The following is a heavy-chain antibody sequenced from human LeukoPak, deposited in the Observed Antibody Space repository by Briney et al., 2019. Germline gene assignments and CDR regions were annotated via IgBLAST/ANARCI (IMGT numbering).Heavy chain of an antibody. J-gene: IGHJ4*02. Sequence: PGRSLRLSCAASGFTFDDYAMHWVRQAPGKGLEWVSGISWNSGSIGYADSVKGRFTTSRDNAKNSLYLQMNSLRAEDTALYYCAKDSLMITFGGVIVSWGQGTLVTVSS. CDR3: AKDSLMITFGGVIVS. CDR1: GFTFDDYA. V-gene: IGHV3-9*01. CDR2: ISWNSGSI. D-gene: IGHD3-16*02.